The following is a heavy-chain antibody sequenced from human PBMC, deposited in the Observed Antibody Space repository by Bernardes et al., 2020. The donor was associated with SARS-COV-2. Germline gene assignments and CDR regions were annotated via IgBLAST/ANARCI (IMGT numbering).Heavy chain of an antibody. CDR1: GFSFNNYG. D-gene: IGHD3-10*01. J-gene: IGHJ5*02. CDR3: AKDRSIFWFGEGRNPFHP. Sequence: SLRLSCATSGFSFNNYGLHWVRQAPGKGPEWVAVISYDGSIKYYADSVGGRFTISRDSSKNTLFLDMNSLRAEDTAVYYCAKDRSIFWFGEGRNPFHPWGQGTLVTVSS. CDR2: ISYDGSIK. V-gene: IGHV3-30*18.